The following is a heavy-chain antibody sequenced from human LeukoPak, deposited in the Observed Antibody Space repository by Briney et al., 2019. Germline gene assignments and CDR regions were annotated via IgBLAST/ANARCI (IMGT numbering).Heavy chain of an antibody. V-gene: IGHV4-34*01. J-gene: IGHJ4*02. CDR1: GGSFSGYY. CDR2: INHSGST. CDR3: ARHSGTTGTTGIDY. Sequence: PSETLSLTCAVYGGSFSGYYWSWIRQPQGKGLEWIGEINHSGSTNYNPSLKSRVTISVDTSKNQFSLKLSSVTAADTAVYYCARHSGTTGTTGIDYWGQGTLVTVSS. D-gene: IGHD1-1*01.